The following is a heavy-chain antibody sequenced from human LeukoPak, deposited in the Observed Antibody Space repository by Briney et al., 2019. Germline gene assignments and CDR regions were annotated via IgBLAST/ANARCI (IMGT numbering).Heavy chain of an antibody. J-gene: IGHJ4*02. Sequence: PGRSLRLSCAASGFTFSSYAMHWVRQAPGKGLEWVAVISYDGSNKYYADSVKGRFTISRDNSKNTLYLQMNSLRAEDTAVYYCACSSPNGDYGYWGQGTLVTVSS. CDR1: GFTFSSYA. D-gene: IGHD4-17*01. V-gene: IGHV3-30-3*01. CDR2: ISYDGSNK. CDR3: ACSSPNGDYGY.